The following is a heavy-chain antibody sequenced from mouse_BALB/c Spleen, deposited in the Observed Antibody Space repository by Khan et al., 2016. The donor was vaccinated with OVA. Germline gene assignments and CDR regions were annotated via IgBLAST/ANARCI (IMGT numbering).Heavy chain of an antibody. CDR3: ARANYYGYCFDI. CDR2: FSYSGST. V-gene: IGHV3-2*02. D-gene: IGHD1-1*01. Sequence: EVELVESGPGLVKPSQSLSLTCTVTGYSITSGYACNWIRQFPGNKLEWMGYFSYSGSTSYHHSLKRRISIPRDTSKNQFFLQLNSVTTEDTATYYCARANYYGYCFDIWGQGTPLTVSS. CDR1: GYSITSGYA. J-gene: IGHJ2*01.